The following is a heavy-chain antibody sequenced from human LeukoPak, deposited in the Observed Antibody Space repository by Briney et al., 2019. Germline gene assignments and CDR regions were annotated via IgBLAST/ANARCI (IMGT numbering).Heavy chain of an antibody. CDR3: ARRRSSLSGYYYMDV. J-gene: IGHJ6*03. V-gene: IGHV4-59*08. CDR2: IYYSGST. D-gene: IGHD6-6*01. Sequence: SSETLSLTCTVSGGSISSCYWSWIRQPPGKGLEWIGNIYYSGSTNYNPSLKSRVTISVDTSKNQFSLKLSSVTAADTAVYYCARRRSSLSGYYYMDVWGKGTTVTVSS. CDR1: GGSISSCY.